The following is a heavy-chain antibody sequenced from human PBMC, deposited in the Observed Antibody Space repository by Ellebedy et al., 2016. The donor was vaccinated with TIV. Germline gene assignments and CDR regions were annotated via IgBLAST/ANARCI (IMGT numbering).Heavy chain of an antibody. D-gene: IGHD2-15*01. Sequence: LSLTCAVYGGSFSSYYWGWIRQPPGKGLEWMAVISYDGSNKYYADSVKGRFTISRDNAKKSLYLQMNSLRAEDTAVYYCARDGKEDAGRDIVVVVAAHYYYGMDVWGQGTTVTVSS. CDR1: GGSFSSYY. J-gene: IGHJ6*02. CDR3: ARDGKEDAGRDIVVVVAAHYYYGMDV. V-gene: IGHV3-30-3*01. CDR2: ISYDGSNK.